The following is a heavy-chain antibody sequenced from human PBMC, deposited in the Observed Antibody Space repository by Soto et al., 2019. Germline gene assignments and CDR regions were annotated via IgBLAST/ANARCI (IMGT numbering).Heavy chain of an antibody. CDR1: GGTFSSYT. CDR3: GGDWGGVVATTPDYFDY. D-gene: IGHD5-12*01. J-gene: IGHJ4*02. Sequence: QVQLVQSGAEVKKPGSSVKVSCKASGGTFSSYTISWVRQAPGQGLEWMGRIIPILGIANYAQKFQGRVTIPADKSPSKANMGLSSLRSEATAVYYCGGDWGGVVATTPDYFDYWGQGTLVTVSS. V-gene: IGHV1-69*08. CDR2: IIPILGIA.